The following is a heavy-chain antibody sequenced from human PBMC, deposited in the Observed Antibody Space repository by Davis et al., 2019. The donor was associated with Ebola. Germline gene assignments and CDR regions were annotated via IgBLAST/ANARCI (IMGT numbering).Heavy chain of an antibody. D-gene: IGHD6-19*01. CDR3: ARVPTLAVAATGYFDY. V-gene: IGHV1-24*01. CDR2: FDPEDGET. J-gene: IGHJ4*02. CDR1: GYTLTELS. Sequence: ASVKVSCKVSGYTLTELSMYWVRQAPGKGLEWMGGFDPEDGETVYAQRFQGRVTMTRDTSTSTVYMELSSLRSEDTAVYYCARVPTLAVAATGYFDYWGQGTLVTVSS.